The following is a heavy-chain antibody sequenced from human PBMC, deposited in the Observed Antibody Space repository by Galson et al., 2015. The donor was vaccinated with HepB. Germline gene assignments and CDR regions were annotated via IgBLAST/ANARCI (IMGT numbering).Heavy chain of an antibody. CDR2: IYYSGST. Sequence: SETLSLTCTVSGGSISSSSYYWGWIRQPPGKGLEWIGSIYYSGSTYYNPSLKSRVTISVDTSKDQFSLKLSSVTAADTAVYYCARQTYYYDSSGYYAPDAFDIWGQGTMVTVSS. CDR1: GGSISSSSYY. CDR3: ARQTYYYDSSGYYAPDAFDI. V-gene: IGHV4-39*01. J-gene: IGHJ3*02. D-gene: IGHD3-22*01.